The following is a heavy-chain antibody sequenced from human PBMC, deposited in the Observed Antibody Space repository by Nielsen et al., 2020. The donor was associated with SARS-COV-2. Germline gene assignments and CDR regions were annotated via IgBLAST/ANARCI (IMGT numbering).Heavy chain of an antibody. Sequence: SETLSLTCAVYGGSFSGYYWSWIRQPPGKGLEWIGETNHSGSTNYNPSLKSRVTISVDTSKNQFSLKLSSVTAADTAVYYCARGGGTFDYWGQGTLVTVSS. CDR1: GGSFSGYY. D-gene: IGHD1-1*01. V-gene: IGHV4-34*01. CDR3: ARGGGTFDY. CDR2: TNHSGST. J-gene: IGHJ4*02.